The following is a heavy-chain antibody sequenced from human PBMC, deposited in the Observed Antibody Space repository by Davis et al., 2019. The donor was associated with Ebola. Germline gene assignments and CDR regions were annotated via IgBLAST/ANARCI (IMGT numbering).Heavy chain of an antibody. V-gene: IGHV1-46*01. CDR1: GYTFTSYY. Sequence: ASVKVSCKASGYTFTSYYMHWVRQAPGQGLEWMGIINPSGGSTSYAQKFQGRVTMTRDTSKNQFSLKLSSVTAADTAVYYCARGRGAAGRPWYYYYGMDVWGQGTTVTVSS. CDR3: ARGRGAAGRPWYYYYGMDV. CDR2: INPSGGST. J-gene: IGHJ6*02. D-gene: IGHD6-13*01.